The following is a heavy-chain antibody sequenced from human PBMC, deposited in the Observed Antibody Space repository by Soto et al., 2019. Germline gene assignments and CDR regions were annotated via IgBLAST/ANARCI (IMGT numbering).Heavy chain of an antibody. V-gene: IGHV3-30-3*01. CDR3: ATAGGVATIVAAIDI. J-gene: IGHJ3*02. Sequence: QVQLVESGGGVVQPGTSLRLSCAASGFTFSTYAMHWVRQAPGKGLEWVALISYDGSNEYYADSVKGRLTISRDNSKSTLSLQMSSLRADDTAVYYCATAGGVATIVAAIDIWGQGTMVTVSS. CDR2: ISYDGSNE. CDR1: GFTFSTYA. D-gene: IGHD5-12*01.